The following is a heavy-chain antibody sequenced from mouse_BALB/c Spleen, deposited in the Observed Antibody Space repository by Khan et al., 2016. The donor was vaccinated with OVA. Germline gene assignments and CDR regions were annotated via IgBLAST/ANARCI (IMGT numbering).Heavy chain of an antibody. J-gene: IGHJ1*01. D-gene: IGHD2-10*01. CDR3: AREGTYLWDFEV. CDR2: IDPANGNT. V-gene: IGHV14-3*02. Sequence: DVQLQESGAELVKPGASVKLSCTASGFNIKDSYMHWVKQRPEQGLEWIGRIDPANGNTKYDPKFQGKATITADPSSNTASLQLSSLTSEDTAVYYCAREGTYLWDFEVWGAGTTVTVSS. CDR1: GFNIKDSY.